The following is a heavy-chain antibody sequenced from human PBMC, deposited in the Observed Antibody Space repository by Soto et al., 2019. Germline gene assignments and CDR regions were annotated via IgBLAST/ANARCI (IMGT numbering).Heavy chain of an antibody. D-gene: IGHD6-6*01. CDR1: GGSVSSGSYY. V-gene: IGHV4-61*01. CDR2: IYYSGST. J-gene: IGHJ5*02. CDR3: ARGSSSSSGDWFDP. Sequence: PSETLSLTCTVSGGSVSSGSYYWSWIRQPPGKGLEWIGYIYYSGSTNYNPSLKSRVTISVDTSKNQFSLKLSSVTAADTAVYYCARGSSSSSGDWFDPWGQGXLVTVSS.